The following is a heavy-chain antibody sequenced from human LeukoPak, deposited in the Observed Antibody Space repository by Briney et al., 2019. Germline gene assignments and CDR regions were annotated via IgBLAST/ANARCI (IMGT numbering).Heavy chain of an antibody. D-gene: IGHD5-18*01. CDR1: GYTFTSYG. CDR3: ARDEGGYSYGYDWWYFDL. Sequence: ASVKVSCKASGYTFTSYGISWVRQARGQGLEWMGWISAYNSNTNYAQKLQGRVTMTKDTSTSTAYMELRSLRSDDTAVYYCARDEGGYSYGYDWWYFDLWGRGTLVTVSS. CDR2: ISAYNSNT. J-gene: IGHJ2*01. V-gene: IGHV1-18*01.